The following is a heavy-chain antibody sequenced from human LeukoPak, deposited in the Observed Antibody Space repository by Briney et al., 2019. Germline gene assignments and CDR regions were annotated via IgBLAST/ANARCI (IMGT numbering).Heavy chain of an antibody. CDR2: IWYDGSNK. D-gene: IGHD3-22*01. Sequence: GGSLRLSCAVSGFTVSSNYMSWVRKAPGKGLEWVAVIWYDGSNKYYADSVKGRFTISRDNSKNTLYLQMNSLRAEDTAVYYCAKDRRPDYYDSRGFIDYWGQGTLVTVSS. J-gene: IGHJ4*02. V-gene: IGHV3-33*06. CDR3: AKDRRPDYYDSRGFIDY. CDR1: GFTVSSNY.